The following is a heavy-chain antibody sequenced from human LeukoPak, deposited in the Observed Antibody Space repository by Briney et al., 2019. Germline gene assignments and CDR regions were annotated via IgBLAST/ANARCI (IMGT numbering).Heavy chain of an antibody. D-gene: IGHD6-6*01. CDR3: VGTIASRGSEY. J-gene: IGHJ4*02. V-gene: IGHV3-74*01. CDR2: LPPDELGI. Sequence: GGSLRLSCAASGFTFTNYWIHWVRQAPGMGLVWVSRLPPDELGIIYADSVKGRFTVSRDNAKNTVYLQMNNLRVDDTAMYYCVGTIASRGSEYWGQGALVTVSS. CDR1: GFTFTNYW.